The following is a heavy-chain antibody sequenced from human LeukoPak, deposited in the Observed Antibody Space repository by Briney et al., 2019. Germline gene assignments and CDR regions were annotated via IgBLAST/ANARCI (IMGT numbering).Heavy chain of an antibody. Sequence: SETLSLTCAVYGGSFSGYYSSWIRQPPGKGLEWIGEINHSGSTNYNPSLKSRVTISVDTSKNQFSLKLSSVTAADTAVYYCARGGKWIQLWCFDYWGQGTLVTVSS. J-gene: IGHJ4*02. CDR1: GGSFSGYY. CDR2: INHSGST. D-gene: IGHD5-18*01. CDR3: ARGGKWIQLWCFDY. V-gene: IGHV4-34*01.